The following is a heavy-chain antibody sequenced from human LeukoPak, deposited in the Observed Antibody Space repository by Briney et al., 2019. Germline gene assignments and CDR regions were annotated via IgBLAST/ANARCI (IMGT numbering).Heavy chain of an antibody. V-gene: IGHV3-33*08. CDR3: ARETYYYDSSGYYRGGYYFDY. D-gene: IGHD3-22*01. CDR2: IWYDGSNK. Sequence: GGSLRLSCAASGFTFSSYAMHWVRQAPGKGLEWVAVIWYDGSNKYYADSVKGRFTISRDNSKNTLYLQMNSLRAEDTAVYYCARETYYYDSSGYYRGGYYFDYWGQGTLVTVSS. CDR1: GFTFSSYA. J-gene: IGHJ4*02.